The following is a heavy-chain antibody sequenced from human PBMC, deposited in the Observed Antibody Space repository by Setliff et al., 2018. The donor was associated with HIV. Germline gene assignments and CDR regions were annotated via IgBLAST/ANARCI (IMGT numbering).Heavy chain of an antibody. CDR3: ARAEEAAGILLKPTKDY. V-gene: IGHV3-11*01. CDR1: GFTFSDYY. D-gene: IGHD6-13*01. J-gene: IGHJ4*02. Sequence: GGSLRLSCAASGFTFSDYYMSWIRQAPGKGLEWDSFISSSGSTIYYADSVKGGFTISRDNAKNSLYLQMNRQRAEDTGVYYCARAEEAAGILLKPTKDYWGQGTLVTVSS. CDR2: ISSSGSTI.